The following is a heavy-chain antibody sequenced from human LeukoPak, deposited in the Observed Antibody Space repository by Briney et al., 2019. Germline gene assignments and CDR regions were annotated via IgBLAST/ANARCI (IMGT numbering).Heavy chain of an antibody. Sequence: GGSLRLSCAASGFTFSSYWMSWVRQAPGKGLEWVANIKQDGSEKYYVDSVKGRFTISRDNAKSSLYLQMNSLRAEDTAVYYCARAIRQWEPAFDYWGQGTLVTVSS. D-gene: IGHD1-26*01. CDR1: GFTFSSYW. CDR2: IKQDGSEK. CDR3: ARAIRQWEPAFDY. J-gene: IGHJ4*02. V-gene: IGHV3-7*04.